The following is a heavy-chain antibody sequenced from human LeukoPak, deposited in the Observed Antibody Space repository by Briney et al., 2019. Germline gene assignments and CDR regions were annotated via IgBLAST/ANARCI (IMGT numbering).Heavy chain of an antibody. CDR1: GFTFSSYG. Sequence: GGSLRLSCAASGFTFSSYGMHWVRQAPGKGLEWVAVISYDGSNKYYADYVKGRFTISRDDAKNSLYLQMNSLRAEDTAVYYCASGLTVAEGYFDYWGQGTLVTVSS. J-gene: IGHJ4*02. D-gene: IGHD6-19*01. V-gene: IGHV3-30*03. CDR2: ISYDGSNK. CDR3: ASGLTVAEGYFDY.